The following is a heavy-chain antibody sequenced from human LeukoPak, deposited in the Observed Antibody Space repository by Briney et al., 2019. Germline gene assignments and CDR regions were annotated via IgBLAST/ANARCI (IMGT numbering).Heavy chain of an antibody. V-gene: IGHV3-30*03. CDR3: ARVDDFWSGNGWLDP. CDR2: ISYDGSNK. Sequence: GGSLTLSCAASGFTFSSYGMHWVRQAPGKGLEWVAVISYDGSNKYYADSVKGRFTISRDNSKNTLYLQMNSLRAEDTAVYYCARVDDFWSGNGWLDPWGQGTLVTVSS. CDR1: GFTFSSYG. J-gene: IGHJ5*02. D-gene: IGHD3-3*01.